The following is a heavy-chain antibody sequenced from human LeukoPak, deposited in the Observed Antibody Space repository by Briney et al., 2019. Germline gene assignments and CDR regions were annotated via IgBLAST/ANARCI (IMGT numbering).Heavy chain of an antibody. J-gene: IGHJ4*02. CDR1: GFTFSSYA. CDR2: ISGSGVST. V-gene: IGHV3-23*01. CDR3: AKWRVSSGCDY. Sequence: RGSLRLSCAASGFTFSSYAMSWVRQAPGKGLEWVSAISGSGVSTYYADSVKGRFTISRDTSKKTLYLQMNSLRAEDTAVYYCAKWRVSSGCDYWGQGTLVIVSS. D-gene: IGHD6-19*01.